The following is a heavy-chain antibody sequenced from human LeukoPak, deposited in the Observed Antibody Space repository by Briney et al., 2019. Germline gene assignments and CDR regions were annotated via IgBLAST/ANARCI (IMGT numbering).Heavy chain of an antibody. CDR3: ARGGRGWLQLDWFDR. V-gene: IGHV4-34*01. D-gene: IGHD5-24*01. CDR2: IKHSGST. Sequence: SETLSLTFAVYGLSLSGYYCRWVRQPPGKGLGWIGEIKHSGSTNYNPSLKSRVTISVETSKNQSSLKLRSVTAADTAVYYCARGGRGWLQLDWFDRWGQGTLVTVSS. CDR1: GLSLSGYY. J-gene: IGHJ5*02.